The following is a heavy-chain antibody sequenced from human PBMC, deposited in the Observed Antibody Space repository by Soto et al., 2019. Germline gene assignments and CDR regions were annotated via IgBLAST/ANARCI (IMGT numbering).Heavy chain of an antibody. CDR1: AGTFSSYG. V-gene: IGHV1-69*13. J-gene: IGHJ3*02. CDR3: ARGLEDYYGSGSYSLGGPKFYAFDI. Sequence: SVKVSCKASAGTFSSYGFSWVRQAPGQGLEWMGLLIPIFGTANYAQKFQGRVTITADESTRTAYMELSSLRSEDTAVYYCARGLEDYYGSGSYSLGGPKFYAFDIWGQGTMVTVSS. D-gene: IGHD3-10*01. CDR2: LIPIFGTA.